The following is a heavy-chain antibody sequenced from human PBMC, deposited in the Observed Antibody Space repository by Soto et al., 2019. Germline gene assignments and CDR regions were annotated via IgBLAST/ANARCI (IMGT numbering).Heavy chain of an antibody. CDR2: INPSGGST. V-gene: IGHV1-46*01. Sequence: ASVKVSCKAAGYTFTIYYMHWVLRAPGEGLEWMGIINPSGGSTSYAQKFQGRVTMTRDTSTSTVYMELSSLRSEDTAVYYCASPARAYCGGDCQFDYWGQGTLVTVSS. CDR1: GYTFTIYY. D-gene: IGHD2-21*02. J-gene: IGHJ4*02. CDR3: ASPARAYCGGDCQFDY.